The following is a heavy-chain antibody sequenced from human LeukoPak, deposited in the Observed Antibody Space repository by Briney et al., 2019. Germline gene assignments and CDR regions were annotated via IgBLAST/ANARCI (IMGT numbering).Heavy chain of an antibody. CDR2: INPNSGGT. V-gene: IGHV1-2*02. J-gene: IGHJ6*03. D-gene: IGHD2-21*01. Sequence: ASVKVSCKASGYTFTGYYMHWVRQAPGQGLEWMGWINPNSGGTNYAQKFQGRVTMTRDTSISTAYMELSRLRSDDTAVYYCAREIGEHYYYYYMDVWGKGTTVTISS. CDR3: AREIGEHYYYYYMDV. CDR1: GYTFTGYY.